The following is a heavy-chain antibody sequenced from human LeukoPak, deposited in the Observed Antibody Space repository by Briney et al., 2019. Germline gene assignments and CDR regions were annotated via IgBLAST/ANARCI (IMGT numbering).Heavy chain of an antibody. V-gene: IGHV3-23*01. CDR1: GFTFSNYA. D-gene: IGHD2-2*01. CDR2: ISGSGGST. J-gene: IGHJ4*02. Sequence: LAGGSLRLSCAASGFTFSNYAMSCVRQAPGKGLEWGSVISGSGGSTYYADSVKGRFTISRDNSKNTLYLQMNSLRAEDTAVYYCAKEGSGILVHYYFDYWGQGTLVTVSS. CDR3: AKEGSGILVHYYFDY.